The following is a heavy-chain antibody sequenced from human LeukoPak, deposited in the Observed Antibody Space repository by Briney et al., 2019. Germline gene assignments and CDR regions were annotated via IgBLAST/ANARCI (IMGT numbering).Heavy chain of an antibody. V-gene: IGHV3-23*01. CDR3: ASWAGVGTSTWYFGPFDY. CDR1: GITFSAHA. CDR2: LSGSGDST. Sequence: GGSLRLSCSASGITFSAHAMNWVRQAPGKALEWVSLLSGSGDSTYYADSVKGRFTISRDNSRGILYLHMNSLRPDDTAVYYCASWAGVGTSTWYFGPFDYWGQGALVTVSS. J-gene: IGHJ4*02. D-gene: IGHD6-19*01.